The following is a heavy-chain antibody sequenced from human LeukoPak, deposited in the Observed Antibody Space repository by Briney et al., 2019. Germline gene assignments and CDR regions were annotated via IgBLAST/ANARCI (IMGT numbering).Heavy chain of an antibody. CDR2: FYSSVST. Sequence: SETPSLTCIVSGDSINNNYWSWIRQPAGKGLEWIGRFYSSVSTNHNPSLKSRVSMSVDTSKNLFFLNLTSVTAADTGVYFCVRERLYTSSWGFQFWGQGALVSVSS. V-gene: IGHV4-4*07. D-gene: IGHD6-13*01. CDR3: VRERLYTSSWGFQF. J-gene: IGHJ1*01. CDR1: GDSINNNY.